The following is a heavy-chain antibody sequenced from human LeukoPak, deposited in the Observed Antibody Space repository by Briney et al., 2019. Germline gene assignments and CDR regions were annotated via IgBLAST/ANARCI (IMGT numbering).Heavy chain of an antibody. CDR1: GGSFSGYY. J-gene: IGHJ4*02. CDR3: VRVDVLMVYATYYFDY. CDR2: INHSGST. D-gene: IGHD2-8*01. Sequence: SETLSLTCAVYGGSFSGYYWSWIRQPPGKGLEWIGEINHSGSTNYNPSLKSRVTISVDTSKNQFSLKLSSVTAADTAVYYCVRVDVLMVYATYYFDYWGQGTLVTVSS. V-gene: IGHV4-34*01.